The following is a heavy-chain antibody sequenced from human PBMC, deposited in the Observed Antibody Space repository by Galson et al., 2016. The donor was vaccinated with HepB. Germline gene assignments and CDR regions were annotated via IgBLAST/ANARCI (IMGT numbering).Heavy chain of an antibody. D-gene: IGHD6-19*01. CDR1: GDSVSSNSAV. J-gene: IGHJ4*02. V-gene: IGHV6-1*01. CDR2: TFYKSKWYN. CDR3: TRGFEYSSGWYYFDH. Sequence: CAISGDSVSSNSAVWNWIRHSPSRGLEWLGRTFYKSKWYNDYAVSVKSRITVNADTSKNQFSLHLNSVTPDDTAVYYCTRGFEYSSGWYYFDHWGQGTLVTVSS.